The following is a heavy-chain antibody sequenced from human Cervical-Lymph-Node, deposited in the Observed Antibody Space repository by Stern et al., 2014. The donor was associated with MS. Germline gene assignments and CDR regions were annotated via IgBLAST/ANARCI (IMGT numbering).Heavy chain of an antibody. Sequence: QVQLQESGGGLVKPGGSLRLSCAASGFTFSDSYMTWIRLTPGKGLEWVSYISSSGDTIKYAESVKGRLTVSRDNAKNSLSLQMSSLRVEDTAVYYCVRGWEPRQDGPSGHDYDAFDIWGQGTMVTVSS. CDR2: ISSSGDTI. D-gene: IGHD5-12*01. V-gene: IGHV3-11*01. J-gene: IGHJ3*02. CDR1: GFTFSDSY. CDR3: VRGWEPRQDGPSGHDYDAFDI.